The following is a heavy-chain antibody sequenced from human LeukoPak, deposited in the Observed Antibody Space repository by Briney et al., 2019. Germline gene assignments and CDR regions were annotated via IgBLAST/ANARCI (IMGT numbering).Heavy chain of an antibody. CDR3: ARGAGYTFDY. Sequence: PGGSLRLSCAASGFTFSSYAMHWVRQAPGKGLEWVAVISYDGSNKYYADSVKGRFTISRDNSKNTLYLQMNSLRAEDTAVYYCARGAGYTFDYWGQGTLVTVSS. CDR2: ISYDGSNK. V-gene: IGHV3-30*04. CDR1: GFTFSSYA. J-gene: IGHJ4*02. D-gene: IGHD3-9*01.